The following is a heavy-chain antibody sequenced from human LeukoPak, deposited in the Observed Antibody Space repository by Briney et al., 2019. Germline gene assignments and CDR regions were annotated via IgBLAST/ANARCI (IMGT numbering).Heavy chain of an antibody. J-gene: IGHJ4*02. Sequence: SETLSLTCTVSGGSISSGGYYWSWIRQHPGKALEWIGYIYYSGSTYYNPSLKSRVTISVDTSQNQFSLKLSSVTAADAAVYYCARVWRSGSYNDYWGQGTLVTVPS. CDR2: IYYSGST. CDR1: GGSISSGGYY. D-gene: IGHD1-26*01. CDR3: ARVWRSGSYNDY. V-gene: IGHV4-31*03.